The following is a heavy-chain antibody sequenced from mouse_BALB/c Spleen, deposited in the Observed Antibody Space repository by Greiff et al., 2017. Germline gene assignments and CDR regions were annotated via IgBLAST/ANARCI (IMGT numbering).Heavy chain of an antibody. Sequence: QVHVKQSGAELMKPGASVKISCKATGYTFSSYWIEWVKQRPGHGLEWIGEILPGSGSTNYNEKFKGKATFTADTSSNTAYMQLSSLTSEDSAVYYCARLRRTYRGDYWGQGTSVTVSS. J-gene: IGHJ4*01. CDR3: ARLRRTYRGDY. CDR2: ILPGSGST. D-gene: IGHD2-14*01. CDR1: GYTFSSYW. V-gene: IGHV1-9*01.